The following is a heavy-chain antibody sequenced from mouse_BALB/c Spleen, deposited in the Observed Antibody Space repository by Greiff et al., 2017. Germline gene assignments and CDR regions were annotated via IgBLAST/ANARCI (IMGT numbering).Heavy chain of an antibody. Sequence: EVKLVESGGGLVQPGGSRKLSCAASGFTFSDYGMAWVRQAPGKGPEWVAFISNLAYSIYYADTVTGRFTISRENAKNTLYLEMSSLRSEDTVMYYCARAANWDRDFDVWGAGTTVTVSS. CDR1: GFTFSDYG. D-gene: IGHD4-1*01. CDR3: ARAANWDRDFDV. J-gene: IGHJ1*01. CDR2: ISNLAYSI. V-gene: IGHV5-15*02.